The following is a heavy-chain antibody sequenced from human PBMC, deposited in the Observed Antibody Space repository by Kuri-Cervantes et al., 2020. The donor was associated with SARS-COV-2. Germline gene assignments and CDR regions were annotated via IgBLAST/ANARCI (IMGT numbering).Heavy chain of an antibody. CDR1: GFTFSSYE. J-gene: IGHJ4*02. CDR3: AKAVAGFYYFGY. Sequence: GGSLRLSCAASGFTFSSYEMNWVRQAPGKGLEWVSSISSSSSYIYYADSVKGRFTISRDNAKNSLYLQMNSLRAEDTAVYYCAKAVAGFYYFGYWGQGTLVTVSS. V-gene: IGHV3-21*01. D-gene: IGHD6-19*01. CDR2: ISSSSSYI.